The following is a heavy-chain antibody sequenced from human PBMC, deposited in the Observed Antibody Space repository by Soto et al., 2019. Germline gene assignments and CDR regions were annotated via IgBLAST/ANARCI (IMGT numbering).Heavy chain of an antibody. CDR2: IKSKTDGGTT. J-gene: IGHJ6*03. Sequence: GGSLGLSCAASGFTFSNAWMSWVRQAPGKGLEWVGRIKSKTDGGTTDYAAPVKGRFTISRDDSKNTLYLQMNSLKTEDTAVYYCTTGHYDILSGSDYYNYMDVWGKGTTVTVSS. CDR1: GFTFSNAW. CDR3: TTGHYDILSGSDYYNYMDV. D-gene: IGHD3-9*01. V-gene: IGHV3-15*01.